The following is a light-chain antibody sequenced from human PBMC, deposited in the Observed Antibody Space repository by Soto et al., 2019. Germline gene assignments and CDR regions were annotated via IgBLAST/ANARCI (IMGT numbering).Light chain of an antibody. V-gene: IGKV1-5*03. Sequence: DIQMNQSPATLSASVGDRVTITCRASQSISSWLAWYQQKPGKAPKLLIYKASSLESGVPSRFSGSGSGTEFTLTISSLQPDDFATYYCQQYNSYPLTFGGGTKVDIK. CDR2: KAS. CDR3: QQYNSYPLT. J-gene: IGKJ4*01. CDR1: QSISSW.